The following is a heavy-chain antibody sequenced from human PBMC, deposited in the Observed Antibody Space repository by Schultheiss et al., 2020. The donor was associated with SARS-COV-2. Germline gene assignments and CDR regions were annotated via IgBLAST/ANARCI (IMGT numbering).Heavy chain of an antibody. CDR3: AAGADSGYYSSFDY. D-gene: IGHD3-22*01. Sequence: SETLSLTCAVYGGSFSGYYWSWIRQPPGKGLEWIGEINHSGSTNYNPSLKSRVTISVDTSKNQFSLKLNSMTAADTAVYYCAAGADSGYYSSFDYWGQGTLVTVSS. CDR2: INHSGST. V-gene: IGHV4-34*01. J-gene: IGHJ4*02. CDR1: GGSFSGYY.